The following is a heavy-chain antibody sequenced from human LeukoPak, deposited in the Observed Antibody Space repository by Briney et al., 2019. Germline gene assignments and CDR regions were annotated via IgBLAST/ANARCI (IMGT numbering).Heavy chain of an antibody. D-gene: IGHD1-20*01. CDR2: ISGRNGDT. CDR1: GYTFTNFG. CDR3: ARAGNWNDGGPYNWFDP. V-gene: IGHV1-18*01. Sequence: ASVKVSCKASGYTFTNFGVSWVRQAPGQGLEWMGWISGRNGDTKYAQKFQGRVTMTTDTSTSTAYMELRTLRFDDTAAYFCARAGNWNDGGPYNWFDPWGQGTLITVSS. J-gene: IGHJ5*02.